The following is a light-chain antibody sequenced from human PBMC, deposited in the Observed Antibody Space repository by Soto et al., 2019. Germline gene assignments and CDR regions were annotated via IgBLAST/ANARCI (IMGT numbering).Light chain of an antibody. J-gene: IGKJ4*01. CDR1: QTLTPQ. CDR2: GVS. V-gene: IGKV3-11*01. Sequence: EILLSQSPASVSLSPGARVTLSCTASQTLTPQLAWYQHTPGQAPRLLIYGVSNRVTGIPARFRGSGSGTVFTLTISSLEPEDVAVYDGQQSSHWPRSFGGGTKVESK. CDR3: QQSSHWPRS.